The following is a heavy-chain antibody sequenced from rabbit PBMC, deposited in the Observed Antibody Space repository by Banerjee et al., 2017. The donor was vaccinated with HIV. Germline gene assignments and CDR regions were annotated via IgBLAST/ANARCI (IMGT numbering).Heavy chain of an antibody. CDR1: GFSFSNKYV. Sequence: QEQLEESGGDLVKPEGSLTLTCTASGFSFSNKYVMCWVRQAPGKGLEWIACINTSSGNTVYASWAKGRFTISRTSSPTVTLQMTSLTAADTATYFCARGTGGAGDGLNLWGPGTLVTVS. CDR3: ARGTGGAGDGLNL. D-gene: IGHD4-2*01. J-gene: IGHJ4*01. CDR2: INTSSGNT. V-gene: IGHV1S45*01.